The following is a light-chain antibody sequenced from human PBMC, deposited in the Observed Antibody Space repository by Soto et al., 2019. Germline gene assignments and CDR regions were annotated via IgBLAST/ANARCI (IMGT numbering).Light chain of an antibody. J-gene: IGKJ3*01. CDR1: QSVASN. Sequence: IVMTQSPATLSVSPGERATLSCRASQSVASNLAWYQQRLGQAPRLLVYGASTRATGIPARFSGSGSGTEFTITISSVQSEDFAVYYCQQYNKWPVFTFGPGTRVDIK. CDR3: QQYNKWPVFT. V-gene: IGKV3-15*01. CDR2: GAS.